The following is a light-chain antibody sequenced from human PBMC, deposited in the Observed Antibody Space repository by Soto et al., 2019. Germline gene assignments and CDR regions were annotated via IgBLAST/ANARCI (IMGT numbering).Light chain of an antibody. CDR3: QTGGTGIHYV. J-gene: IGLJ1*01. Sequence: QLVLTQSPSTSASLGDSVKLTCTLSSGHSSYDIAWHQQQPEQGPRYLMKLNSDGSHSKGDGIPDRFSGSSSGAERYLTISILQSEDEADYYCQTGGTGIHYVFGTGTKLTVL. V-gene: IGLV4-69*01. CDR1: SGHSSYD. CDR2: LNSDGSH.